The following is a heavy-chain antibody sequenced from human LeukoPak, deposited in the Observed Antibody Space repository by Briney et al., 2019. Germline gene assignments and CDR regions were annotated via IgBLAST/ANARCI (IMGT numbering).Heavy chain of an antibody. Sequence: GGSLRLSCAMSGFTFTNNAMTWVRQAPGKGLEWVSTIGGGDVEIHYADSVKGRFTISRDNSKNTLYLQMNSLRAEDTAVYYCGRGHRFCSRGNCNSPVDYWGQGTLVAVSS. D-gene: IGHD2-15*01. CDR1: GFTFTNNA. V-gene: IGHV3-23*01. J-gene: IGHJ4*02. CDR2: IGGGDVEI. CDR3: GRGHRFCSRGNCNSPVDY.